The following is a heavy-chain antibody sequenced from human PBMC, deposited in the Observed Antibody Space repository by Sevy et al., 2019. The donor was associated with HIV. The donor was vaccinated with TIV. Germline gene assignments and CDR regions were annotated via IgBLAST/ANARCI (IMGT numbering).Heavy chain of an antibody. J-gene: IGHJ4*02. D-gene: IGHD7-27*01. Sequence: GGSLRLSCAASGFTFDDYTMHWVRQAPGKGLEWVSLISWDGRGTFYADSVRGRLTISRDNSKNSLFLQLNSLRTEDTALYYCARDSDGFRALNGEGFDWGQGTQVTVSS. CDR1: GFTFDDYT. V-gene: IGHV3-43*01. CDR2: ISWDGRGT. CDR3: ARDSDGFRALNGEGFD.